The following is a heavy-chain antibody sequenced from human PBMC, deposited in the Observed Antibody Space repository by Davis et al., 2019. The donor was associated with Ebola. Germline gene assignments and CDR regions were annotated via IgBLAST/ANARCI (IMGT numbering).Heavy chain of an antibody. CDR2: IYSGGST. V-gene: IGHV3-66*01. CDR3: ARRDYYGSGSYYKGGMDV. CDR1: GFTVSSNY. D-gene: IGHD3-10*01. J-gene: IGHJ6*02. Sequence: GGSLRLSCAASGFTVSSNYMSWVRQAPGKGLEWVSVIYSGGSTYYADSVKGRFTTSRDNAKNTLYLQMNSLRAEDTAVYYCARRDYYGSGSYYKGGMDVWGQGTTVTVSS.